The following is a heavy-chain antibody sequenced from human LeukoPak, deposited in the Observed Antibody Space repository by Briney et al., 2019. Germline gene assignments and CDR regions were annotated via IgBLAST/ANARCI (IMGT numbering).Heavy chain of an antibody. V-gene: IGHV6-1*01. CDR1: GDGVSSNSAA. J-gene: IGHJ4*02. Sequence: SQTLSLTCAISGDGVSSNSAAWNWIRQSPSRGLEWLGRTYYRSKWYNDYAVSVKSRITINPDTSKNQFSLQLNSVTPEDKAVYYCARGGPVRGQRPHFDYWGQGTLVTVSS. CDR2: TYYRSKWYN. D-gene: IGHD1-1*01. CDR3: ARGGPVRGQRPHFDY.